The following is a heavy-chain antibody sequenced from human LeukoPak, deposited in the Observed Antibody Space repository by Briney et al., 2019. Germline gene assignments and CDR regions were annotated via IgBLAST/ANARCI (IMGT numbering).Heavy chain of an antibody. CDR2: IIPIFGTA. D-gene: IGHD3-16*01. CDR1: GGTFSSYA. V-gene: IGHV1-69*01. CDR3: ARRGGREEPRPYSYYYYMDV. Sequence: ASVKVSCKASGGTFSSYAISWVRQAPGQGLEWMGGIIPIFGTANYAQKFQGRVTITADESTSTADMELSSLRSEDTAVYYCARRGGREEPRPYSYYYYMDVWGKGTTVTVSS. J-gene: IGHJ6*03.